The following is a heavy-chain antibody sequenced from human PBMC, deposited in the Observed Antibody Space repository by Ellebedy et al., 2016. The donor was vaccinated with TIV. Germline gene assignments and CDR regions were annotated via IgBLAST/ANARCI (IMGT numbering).Heavy chain of an antibody. CDR1: GFTVSIYY. Sequence: GESLKISCAASGFTVSIYYMSWVRQAPGRGLEWVSLIYSGDEAHYADSVKGRFTISRDNSKNTLYLQMNNLRAEDTAVYYCARDRHCSGGKCYGKWGQGTLVTVSS. CDR2: IYSGDEA. D-gene: IGHD2-15*01. V-gene: IGHV3-66*01. CDR3: ARDRHCSGGKCYGK. J-gene: IGHJ4*02.